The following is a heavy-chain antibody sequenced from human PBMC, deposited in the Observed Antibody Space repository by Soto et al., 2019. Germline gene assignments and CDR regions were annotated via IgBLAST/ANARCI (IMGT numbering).Heavy chain of an antibody. Sequence: EVQLVESGGGLVQPGRSLRLSCAASGFTFDDYAMHWVRQAPGKGLEWVSGISWNSGSIGYVDSVKGRFTISRDNAKNSLYLQMNSLRAEDTALYYCAKDLGIAVAGTLSPWGQGTLVTVSS. J-gene: IGHJ5*02. CDR1: GFTFDDYA. CDR2: ISWNSGSI. CDR3: AKDLGIAVAGTLSP. V-gene: IGHV3-9*01. D-gene: IGHD6-19*01.